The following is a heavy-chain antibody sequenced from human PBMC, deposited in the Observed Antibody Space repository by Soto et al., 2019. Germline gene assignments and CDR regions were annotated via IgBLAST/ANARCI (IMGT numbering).Heavy chain of an antibody. D-gene: IGHD2-15*01. CDR2: ISYDGSNK. CDR3: ARDLVVVAAHLSYYYYGMDV. V-gene: IGHV3-30*01. Sequence: PGGSLRLSCAASGFTFSSYAMHWVRQAPGKGLEKVAVISYDGSNKYYADSVKGRFTISRDNSKNTLYLQMNSLIAEDTAVYYCARDLVVVAAHLSYYYYGMDVWGQGTTVTVSS. CDR1: GFTFSSYA. J-gene: IGHJ6*02.